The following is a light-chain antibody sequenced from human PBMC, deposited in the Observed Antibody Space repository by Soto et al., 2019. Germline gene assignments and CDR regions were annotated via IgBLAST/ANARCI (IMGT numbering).Light chain of an antibody. V-gene: IGKV3-11*01. J-gene: IGKJ4*01. CDR3: QQRSTWPLT. CDR1: QSVSSY. Sequence: EIVLTQSPATLSLSPGERATLSCRASQSVSSYLAWYQQKRGQAPRLLIYDASNRATGIPCRFTGSGFGTDFSLTISSLEPEDFAVYYCQQRSTWPLTFGGGTKVDIK. CDR2: DAS.